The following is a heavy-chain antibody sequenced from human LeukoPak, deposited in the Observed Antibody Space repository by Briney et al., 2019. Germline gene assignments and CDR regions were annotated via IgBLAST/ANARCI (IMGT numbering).Heavy chain of an antibody. CDR1: GYTFTSYY. J-gene: IGHJ3*02. V-gene: IGHV1-46*01. CDR2: INPSGGST. Sequence: ASVKVSCKASGYTFTSYYMHWVRQAPGQGLEWMGIINPSGGSTSYAQKFQGRVTMTRDTSTSTVYMELSSLRSEDTAVYYCATAGDILTGYNNAFDIWGQGTMVTVSS. CDR3: ATAGDILTGYNNAFDI. D-gene: IGHD3-9*01.